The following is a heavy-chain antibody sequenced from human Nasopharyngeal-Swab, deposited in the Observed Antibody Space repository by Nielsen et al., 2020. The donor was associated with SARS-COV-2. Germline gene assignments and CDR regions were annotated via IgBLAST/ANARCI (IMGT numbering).Heavy chain of an antibody. D-gene: IGHD1-7*01. CDR1: GGSISSSSYY. J-gene: IGHJ4*02. CDR2: IYYSGST. Sequence: SETLSLTCTVSGGSISSSSYYWSWIRQPPGKGLEWIGYIYYSGSTNYNPSLKSRVTISVDTSKNQFSLKLSSVTAADTAVYYCARLTGTLDYWGQGTLVTVSS. CDR3: ARLTGTLDY. V-gene: IGHV4-61*05.